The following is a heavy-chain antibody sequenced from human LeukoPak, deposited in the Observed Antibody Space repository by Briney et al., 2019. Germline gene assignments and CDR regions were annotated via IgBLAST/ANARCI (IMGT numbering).Heavy chain of an antibody. J-gene: IGHJ4*02. CDR1: GFTFSRHA. CDR3: ATGPETFDY. Sequence: PGGSLRLSCAASGFTFSRHAMAWVRQAAGKGLEWVSSISSSSSYIYYADSVKGRFTISRDNAKNSLYLQMNSLRAEDTAVYYCATGPETFDYWGQGTLVTVSS. V-gene: IGHV3-21*01. CDR2: ISSSSSYI.